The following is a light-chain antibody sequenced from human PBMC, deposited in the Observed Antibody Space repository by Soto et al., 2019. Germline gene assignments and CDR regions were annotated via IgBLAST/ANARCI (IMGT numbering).Light chain of an antibody. CDR2: KTS. J-gene: IGKJ1*01. V-gene: IGKV1-5*03. Sequence: DIHMTQSPSTLSASVGDRVTITCRASQSISIWLAWYQQKPGKAPNLLIYKTSSLETGVPSRFSGSGSGTEFTLTISSLQPDDFATFYCQQYDTYSRTFGQGTKVEVK. CDR3: QQYDTYSRT. CDR1: QSISIW.